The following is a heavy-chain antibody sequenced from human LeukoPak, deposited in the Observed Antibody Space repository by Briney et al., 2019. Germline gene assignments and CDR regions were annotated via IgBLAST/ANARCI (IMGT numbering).Heavy chain of an antibody. CDR2: INPSGGST. Sequence: ASVKVSCKVSGYTLTELSMHWVRQAPGQGLEWMGIINPSGGSTSHAQKFQGRVTMTRDTSTSTVYMELSSLRSEDTAVYYCARDHSSGWYWPGDYWGQGTLVTVSS. CDR3: ARDHSSGWYWPGDY. D-gene: IGHD6-19*01. J-gene: IGHJ4*02. V-gene: IGHV1-46*01. CDR1: GYTLTELS.